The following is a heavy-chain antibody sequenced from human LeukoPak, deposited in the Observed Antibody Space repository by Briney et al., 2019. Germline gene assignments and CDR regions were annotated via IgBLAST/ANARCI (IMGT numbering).Heavy chain of an antibody. CDR3: ARRSRTETSFTGFDY. J-gene: IGHJ4*02. Sequence: GGSLTLTCAASGFTFSSYHMSWVRQAPGKGLEWVSAISGSGDTTYYAVSVKGRFTISRDNSKNTLYLQMNSLRADDTALYYCARRSRTETSFTGFDYWGQGTLVTVSS. CDR1: GFTFSSYH. D-gene: IGHD2/OR15-2a*01. V-gene: IGHV3-23*01. CDR2: ISGSGDTT.